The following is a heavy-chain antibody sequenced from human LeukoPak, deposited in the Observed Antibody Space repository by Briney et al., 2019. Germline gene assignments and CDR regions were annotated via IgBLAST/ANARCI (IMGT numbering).Heavy chain of an antibody. V-gene: IGHV4-59*01. CDR1: GGSISSYY. D-gene: IGHD3-22*01. CDR2: IYYSGST. J-gene: IGHJ4*02. Sequence: SETLSLTCTVSGGSISSYYWSWIRQPPGKGREWIGYIYYSGSTNYNPSLKSRVTISVDTSKNQFSLKLSSVTAADTAVYYCARVFRNYYDSSGYPEVYYFDYWGQGTLVTVSS. CDR3: ARVFRNYYDSSGYPEVYYFDY.